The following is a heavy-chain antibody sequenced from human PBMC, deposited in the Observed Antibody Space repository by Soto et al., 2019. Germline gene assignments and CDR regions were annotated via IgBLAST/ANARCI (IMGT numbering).Heavy chain of an antibody. V-gene: IGHV4-31*03. CDR2: IYYSGST. CDR1: DCSISIGGYS. Sequence: SGTLRITCTFSDCSISIGGYSWSWIRQHPGKGLEWIGYIYYSGSTYYNPPLKSRVTISVDTSKNQFSLKLSSVTAADTAVYYCARDGDGSGSSVGYFDVWGRGTLVTVSS. D-gene: IGHD3-10*01. J-gene: IGHJ2*01. CDR3: ARDGDGSGSSVGYFDV.